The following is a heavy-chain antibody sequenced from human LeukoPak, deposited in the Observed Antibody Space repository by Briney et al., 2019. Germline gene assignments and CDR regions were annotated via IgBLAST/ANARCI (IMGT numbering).Heavy chain of an antibody. CDR1: GLTFSREG. CDR3: ARDIGGLDGDGLDY. J-gene: IGHJ4*02. CDR2: MSSDETKK. D-gene: IGHD4-17*01. V-gene: IGHV3-30*01. Sequence: GGSLRLSCVASGLTFSREGLHWVRQAPGKGLEWVAVMSSDETKKYHADSVKGRFTISRDNSKNTLYLQMNSLRAEDTAMYYCARDIGGLDGDGLDYWGQGTLVTVSS.